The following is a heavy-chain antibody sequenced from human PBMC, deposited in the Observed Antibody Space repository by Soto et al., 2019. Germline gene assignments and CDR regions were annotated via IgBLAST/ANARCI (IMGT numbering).Heavy chain of an antibody. Sequence: SVKVSCKASGGTFSSYTISWVRQAPGQGLEWMGRIIPILGIANYAQKFQGRVTITADKSTSTAYMELSSLRSEDTAVYYCARVDAVAGTSYYYYYMDVWGKGTTVTVSS. CDR2: IIPILGIA. CDR3: ARVDAVAGTSYYYYYMDV. J-gene: IGHJ6*03. D-gene: IGHD6-19*01. CDR1: GGTFSSYT. V-gene: IGHV1-69*02.